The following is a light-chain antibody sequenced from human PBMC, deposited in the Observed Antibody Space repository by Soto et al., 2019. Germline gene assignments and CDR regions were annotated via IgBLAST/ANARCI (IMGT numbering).Light chain of an antibody. CDR1: RSDIGDSNF. V-gene: IGLV2-14*01. Sequence: QSALTQPASVSGSPGQSVTISCTGPRSDIGDSNFISWYQHSPGKAPRLLIYEVNNRPSGVSKRFSGSKAGNTASLTSSGLLDDDEADYFCASFRSGTILVFGSGTQLTVL. J-gene: IGLJ6*01. CDR2: EVN. CDR3: ASFRSGTILV.